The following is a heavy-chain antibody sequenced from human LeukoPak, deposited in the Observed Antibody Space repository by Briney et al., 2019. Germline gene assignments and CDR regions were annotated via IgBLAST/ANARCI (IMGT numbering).Heavy chain of an antibody. CDR1: GYTLTELS. V-gene: IGHV1-24*01. J-gene: IGHJ4*02. CDR3: ATDRHIAAAGAFDY. D-gene: IGHD6-13*01. Sequence: ASVKVSCKVSGYTLTELSMHWVRQAPGKGLEWMGGFDPEDDETIYAQKFQGRVTMTEGTSTDTAYMELSSLRSEDTAVYYCATDRHIAAAGAFDYWGQGTLVTVSS. CDR2: FDPEDDET.